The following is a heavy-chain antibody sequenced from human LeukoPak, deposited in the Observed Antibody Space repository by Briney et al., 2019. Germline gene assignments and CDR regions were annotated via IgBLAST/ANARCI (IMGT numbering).Heavy chain of an antibody. V-gene: IGHV4-59*01. CDR3: ARSWGQLALLFEY. D-gene: IGHD6-6*01. J-gene: IGHJ4*02. Sequence: PSETLSLTCTVSGGSISSYYWSWIRQPPWKGLEWIGYIYYSGSTNYNPSLKSRVTISVDTSKNQFSLKLSSVTAADTAVYYCARSWGQLALLFEYWGQGTLVTVSS. CDR1: GGSISSYY. CDR2: IYYSGST.